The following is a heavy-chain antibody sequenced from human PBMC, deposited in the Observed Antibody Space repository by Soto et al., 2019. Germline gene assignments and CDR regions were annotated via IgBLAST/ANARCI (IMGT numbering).Heavy chain of an antibody. CDR1: GGSISSYY. Sequence: LSLTCTVSGGSISSYYWSWIRQPAGKGLEWIGRIYTSGSTNYNPSLKSRVTMSVDTSKNQFSLKLSSVTAADTAVYYCARDSARVVTPVYGMDVWGQGTTVTVSS. CDR2: IYTSGST. CDR3: ARDSARVVTPVYGMDV. V-gene: IGHV4-4*07. D-gene: IGHD3-3*01. J-gene: IGHJ6*02.